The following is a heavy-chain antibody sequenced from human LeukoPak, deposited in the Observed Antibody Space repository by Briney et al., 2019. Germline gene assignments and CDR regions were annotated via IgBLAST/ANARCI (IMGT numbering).Heavy chain of an antibody. CDR1: GFTFSSYA. CDR3: AKDPHESLYYYYGMDV. CDR2: ISGSGGST. V-gene: IGHV3-23*01. J-gene: IGHJ6*02. Sequence: GGSLRLSCAASGFTFSSYAMSWVRQAPGKGLEWVSAISGSGGSTYYADSVKGRFTISRDNSKNALYLQMNSLRAEDTAVYYCAKDPHESLYYYYGMDVWGQGTTVTVSS.